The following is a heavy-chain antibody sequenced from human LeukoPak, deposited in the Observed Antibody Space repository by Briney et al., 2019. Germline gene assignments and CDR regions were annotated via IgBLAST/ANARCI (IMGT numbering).Heavy chain of an antibody. D-gene: IGHD2-21*02. CDR1: GFTFSSFW. CDR3: ASGDWIDY. Sequence: GGSLRLSCVASGFTFSSFWMHWVRQAPGKGLVWVSRVNSVGSNTFYADSVEGRFTISRDNAKNTLYLQMNSLRAEDTAVYYCASGDWIDYWGQGTLVTVSS. CDR2: VNSVGSNT. V-gene: IGHV3-74*01. J-gene: IGHJ4*02.